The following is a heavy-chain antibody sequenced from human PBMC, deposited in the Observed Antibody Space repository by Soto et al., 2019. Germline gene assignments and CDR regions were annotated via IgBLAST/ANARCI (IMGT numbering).Heavy chain of an antibody. J-gene: IGHJ4*02. D-gene: IGHD6-13*01. CDR1: GYTFTSFG. V-gene: IGHV1-18*01. CDR2: ISAYNGNT. Sequence: GASVKVSCKASGYTFTSFGISWVRQAPGQGLEWMGWISAYNGNTNYAQKLQGRVTMTTDTSTSTAYMELRSLRSDDTAVYYCARVAGSSATSYYFDYWGQGTLVTVSS. CDR3: ARVAGSSATSYYFDY.